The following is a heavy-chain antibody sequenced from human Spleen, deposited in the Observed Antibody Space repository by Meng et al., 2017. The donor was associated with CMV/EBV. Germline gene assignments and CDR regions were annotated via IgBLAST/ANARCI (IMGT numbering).Heavy chain of an antibody. D-gene: IGHD4-23*01. CDR3: ARVQTPTTYNWFDP. Sequence: ASGSTFTGSYLHWVRQAPGQGLEWMGWINPNSGGTNYAQKFQGRVTMTRDTSISTAYMELSRLRSDDTAVYYCARVQTPTTYNWFDPWGQGTLVTVSS. V-gene: IGHV1-2*02. CDR2: INPNSGGT. CDR1: GSTFTGSY. J-gene: IGHJ5*02.